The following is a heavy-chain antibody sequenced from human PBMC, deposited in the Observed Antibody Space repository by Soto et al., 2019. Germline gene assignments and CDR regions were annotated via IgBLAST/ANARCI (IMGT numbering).Heavy chain of an antibody. V-gene: IGHV4-34*01. J-gene: IGHJ6*02. Sequence: SETLSLTCAVYGGSFSGYYWSWIRQPPGKGLEWIGEINHSGSTNYNPSLKSRVTISVDTSKNQFSLKLSSVTAADTAVYYCARGGRLRFLEWLSSDYYYYYGMDVWGQGTKVTVSS. D-gene: IGHD3-3*01. CDR3: ARGGRLRFLEWLSSDYYYYYGMDV. CDR2: INHSGST. CDR1: GGSFSGYY.